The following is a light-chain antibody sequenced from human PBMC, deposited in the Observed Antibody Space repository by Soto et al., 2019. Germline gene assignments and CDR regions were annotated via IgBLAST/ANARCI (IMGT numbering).Light chain of an antibody. V-gene: IGKV3-20*01. Sequence: EIVMTQSPATLSVSPGKRATLSCRASQSVSSNFAWYQQKPGQAPRLLIYGASSRATGIPDRFSGSGSGTDFTLTISRLEPEDFAVYYCQQYGSSPGTFGQGTKVDIK. CDR1: QSVSSN. J-gene: IGKJ1*01. CDR2: GAS. CDR3: QQYGSSPGT.